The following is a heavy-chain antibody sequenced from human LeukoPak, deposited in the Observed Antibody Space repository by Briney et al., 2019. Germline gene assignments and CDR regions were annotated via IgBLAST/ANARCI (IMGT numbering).Heavy chain of an antibody. D-gene: IGHD3-22*01. J-gene: IGHJ6*02. V-gene: IGHV1-46*01. CDR1: GYTFTSYC. CDR3: ARERGTMIVVKGYYYYGMDV. Sequence: ASVKVSCKASGYTFTSYCMHWVRQAPGQGLEWMGIINPSGGSTSYAQKFQGRVTMTRDTSTSTVYMELSSLRSEDTAVYYCARERGTMIVVKGYYYYGMDVWGQGTTVTVSS. CDR2: INPSGGST.